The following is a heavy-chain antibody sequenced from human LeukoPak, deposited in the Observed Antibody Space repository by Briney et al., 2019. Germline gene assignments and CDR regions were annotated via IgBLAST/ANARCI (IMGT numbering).Heavy chain of an antibody. J-gene: IGHJ3*02. CDR3: ARGRLNYDFWSGPFDAFDI. CDR1: GYTFTSYD. CDR2: MNPNSGNT. V-gene: IGHV1-8*01. D-gene: IGHD3-3*01. Sequence: ASVKVSCKASGYTFTSYDINWVRQATRQGLEWMGWMNPNSGNTGYAQKFQGRVTMTRNTSISTAYMELSSLRSEDTAVYYCARGRLNYDFWSGPFDAFDIWGQGTMVTVSS.